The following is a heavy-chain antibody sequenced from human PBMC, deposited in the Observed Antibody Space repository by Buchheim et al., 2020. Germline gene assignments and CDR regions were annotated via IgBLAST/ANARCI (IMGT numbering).Heavy chain of an antibody. CDR2: ISYDGSNK. D-gene: IGHD6-19*01. V-gene: IGHV3-30-3*01. CDR3: VRDEPSYISDVYYFDD. CDR1: GFTFSSYA. Sequence: QVQLVESGGGVVQPGRSLRLYCAASGFTFSSYAMPWVRQAPGKGLEWVAVISYDGSNKYYADSVKGRFTISRDNSKNTRYLQMNSLRAQDTAVYYCVRDEPSYISDVYYFDDWGQGTL. J-gene: IGHJ4*02.